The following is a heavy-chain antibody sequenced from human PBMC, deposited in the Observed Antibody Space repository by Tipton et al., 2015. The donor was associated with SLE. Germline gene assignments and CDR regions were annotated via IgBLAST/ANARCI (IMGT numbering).Heavy chain of an antibody. CDR3: ARDEYRYDATGYHLLGHFDF. CDR1: GGSIISSSW. J-gene: IGHJ4*02. V-gene: IGHV4-4*02. Sequence: TLSLTCAVSGGSIISSSWWSWVRQPPGKGLEWIGDIYHSESPNYNPSLKSRVTISIDTSKNQFSLKLSSVTAADTAVYYCARDEYRYDATGYHLLGHFDFWGQGTLVTVSS. D-gene: IGHD3-22*01. CDR2: IYHSESP.